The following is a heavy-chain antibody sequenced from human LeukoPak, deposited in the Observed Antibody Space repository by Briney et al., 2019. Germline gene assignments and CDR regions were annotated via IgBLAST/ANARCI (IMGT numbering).Heavy chain of an antibody. CDR2: LSYDGSNK. CDR3: ARAGSGNVPSGSYFLHYYGMDV. D-gene: IGHD3-10*01. V-gene: IGHV3-30-3*01. J-gene: IGHJ6*02. CDR1: GFTFSSYA. Sequence: GGSLRLSCAASGFTFSSYAIHWVRQAPSKGLEWVALLSYDGSNKYYADSVKGRFTISRDNSKNTLYLQMNSLRAEDTAVYYCARAGSGNVPSGSYFLHYYGMDVWGQGTTVTVSS.